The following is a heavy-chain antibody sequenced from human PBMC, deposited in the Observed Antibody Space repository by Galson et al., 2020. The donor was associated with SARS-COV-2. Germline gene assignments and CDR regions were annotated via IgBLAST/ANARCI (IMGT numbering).Heavy chain of an antibody. J-gene: IGHJ4*02. D-gene: IGHD3-9*01. CDR1: GYTFTSYG. Sequence: ASVKVSCTASGYTFTSYGISWVRQAPGQGLEWMGWNSAYNGNTNYAQKLQGRVTMTTDTSTSTAYMELRSLRSDDTDVYYCARDNRRYFDWDSYYFDYWGQGTLVTVSS. V-gene: IGHV1-18*01. CDR3: ARDNRRYFDWDSYYFDY. CDR2: NSAYNGNT.